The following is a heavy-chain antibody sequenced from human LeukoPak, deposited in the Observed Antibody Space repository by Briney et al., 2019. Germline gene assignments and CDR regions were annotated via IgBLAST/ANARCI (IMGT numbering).Heavy chain of an antibody. CDR1: GFTFSSYA. Sequence: GRSLRLSCAASGFTFSSYAMHWVRQAPGKGLEWVAVISYDGSNKYYADSVKGRFTISRDNSKNTLYLQMNSLRAEDRAVYYCASLIVVVPAANNWFDPWGQGTLVTVSS. V-gene: IGHV3-30*01. J-gene: IGHJ5*02. CDR2: ISYDGSNK. D-gene: IGHD2-2*01. CDR3: ASLIVVVPAANNWFDP.